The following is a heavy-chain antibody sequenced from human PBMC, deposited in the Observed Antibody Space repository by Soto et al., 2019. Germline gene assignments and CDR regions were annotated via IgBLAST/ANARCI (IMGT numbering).Heavy chain of an antibody. D-gene: IGHD2-15*01. CDR2: TYYRSRWYN. CDR1: GDSVSSSGAA. Sequence: QVQLQQSGPGLVKPSQTLSLTCAISGDSVSSSGAAWNWIRQSPSRGLQWLGRTYYRSRWYNDYAAFVQSRISINSDTSRNQFSLQLKSVTPEDTAVYYCARVGCSGGTCLDGLDVWGQGTTVIVSS. J-gene: IGHJ6*02. V-gene: IGHV6-1*01. CDR3: ARVGCSGGTCLDGLDV.